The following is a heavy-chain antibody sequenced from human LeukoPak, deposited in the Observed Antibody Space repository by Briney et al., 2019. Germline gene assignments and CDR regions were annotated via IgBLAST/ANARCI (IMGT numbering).Heavy chain of an antibody. D-gene: IGHD3-10*01. CDR2: ISGSGGST. J-gene: IGHJ6*02. Sequence: PGGSLRLSCAASGFTFSSYAMSWVRQAPGKGLEWVSAISGSGGSTYYADSAKGRFTISRDNSKNTLYLQMNSLRAEDTAVYYCARNKVRGVINYGMDVWGQGTTVTVSS. V-gene: IGHV3-23*01. CDR1: GFTFSSYA. CDR3: ARNKVRGVINYGMDV.